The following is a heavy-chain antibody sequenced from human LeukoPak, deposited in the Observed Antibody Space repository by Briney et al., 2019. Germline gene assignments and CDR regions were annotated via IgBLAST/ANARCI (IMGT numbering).Heavy chain of an antibody. V-gene: IGHV3-23*01. D-gene: IGHD1-26*01. Sequence: PGGSLRLSCAASGISMSTYGMTWVRQAPGKGLEWVSGISGSGSSTYYTDSVKGRFTISRDNSKNTLYLQMNSLRADDTAVYYCARHASGGTYPLDVWGKGTTVTVSS. CDR2: ISGSGSST. J-gene: IGHJ6*04. CDR1: GISMSTYG. CDR3: ARHASGGTYPLDV.